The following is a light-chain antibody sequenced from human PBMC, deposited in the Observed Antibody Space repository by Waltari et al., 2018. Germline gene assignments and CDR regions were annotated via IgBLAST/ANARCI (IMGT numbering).Light chain of an antibody. J-gene: IGLJ1*01. CDR1: SNDVGGYGY. CDR3: SSHTSTVPHV. CDR2: EVS. Sequence: QSALPQPASVSGSPGQSVSISCTGTSNDVGGYGYVSWYQQFPGKAPKLMIYEVSYRPPGVSSRFSGSKSGNTASLTISGLQAEDEAVYYCSSHTSTVPHVFGTGTKVTVV. V-gene: IGLV2-14*01.